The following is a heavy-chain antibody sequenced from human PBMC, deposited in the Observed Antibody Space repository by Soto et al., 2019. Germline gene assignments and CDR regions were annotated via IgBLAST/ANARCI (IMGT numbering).Heavy chain of an antibody. CDR3: ARDLHSSGCIDY. CDR2: IIPILGIA. Sequence: QVQLVRSGAEVKKPGSSVKVSCKASGGTFSSYTISWVRQAPGQGLEWMGRIIPILGIANYAQKFQGRVTITADKSTSTAYMELSSLRSEDTAVYYCARDLHSSGCIDYWGQGTLVTVSS. D-gene: IGHD6-19*01. J-gene: IGHJ4*02. CDR1: GGTFSSYT. V-gene: IGHV1-69*08.